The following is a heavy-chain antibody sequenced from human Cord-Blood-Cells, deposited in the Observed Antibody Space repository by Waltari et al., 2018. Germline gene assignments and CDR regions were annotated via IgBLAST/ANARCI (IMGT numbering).Heavy chain of an antibody. V-gene: IGHV4-39*07. CDR1: GRSICSSSSYWCCFRVPVGTW. Sequence: QLPMHEPSPGLVKPSKTLSLTCTVSGRSICSSSSYWCCFRVPVGTWWDWIGSFSCRACTYYTPPPGKGLEWIGSISYSGSTYDNPSLNRRVTIAVDTSKNQSALTLSSVTAADTAVYYCARHQGGYDDAFDIWGQGTMVIVSS. J-gene: IGHJ3*02. D-gene: IGHD5-12*01. CDR2: ISYSGST. CDR3: ARHQGGYDDAFDI.